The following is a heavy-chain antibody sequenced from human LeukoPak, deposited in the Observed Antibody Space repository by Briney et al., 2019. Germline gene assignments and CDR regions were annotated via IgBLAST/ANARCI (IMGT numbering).Heavy chain of an antibody. CDR3: AREYYDFWNPGFDP. CDR2: IWYDGSNK. Sequence: GGSLRLSCAASGFTFSSYGMHWVRQAPGKGLEWVAVIWYDGSNKYYADSVKGRFTISRDNSKNTLYLQMNSLRAEDTAVYYCAREYYDFWNPGFDPWGQGTLVTVSS. CDR1: GFTFSSYG. V-gene: IGHV3-33*01. D-gene: IGHD3-3*01. J-gene: IGHJ5*02.